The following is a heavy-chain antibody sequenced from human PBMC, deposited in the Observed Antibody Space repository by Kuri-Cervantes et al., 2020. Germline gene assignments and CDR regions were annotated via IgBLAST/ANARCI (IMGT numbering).Heavy chain of an antibody. J-gene: IGHJ6*03. CDR3: ARAIRGNFYMDV. Sequence: ESLKISCTVSGGSISSYYWSWIRQPPGKGLEWIGYIYYSGSTNYSPSLKSRVTISVDTSKNQFSLKVSSVTAADMAVYYCARAIRGNFYMDVWGKGATVTVSS. CDR1: GGSISSYY. D-gene: IGHD5-12*01. V-gene: IGHV4-59*01. CDR2: IYYSGST.